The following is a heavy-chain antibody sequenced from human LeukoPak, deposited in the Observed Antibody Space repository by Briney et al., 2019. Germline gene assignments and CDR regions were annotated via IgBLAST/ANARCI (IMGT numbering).Heavy chain of an antibody. CDR3: ARIIAAEAERSFDY. Sequence: GGSLRLSCAASGFTFSSNYMSWVRQAPGKGLEWVSVIYSGGSTYYADSVKGRFTISRDNSKNTLYLQMNSLRAEDTAVYYCARIIAAEAERSFDYWGQGTLVTVSS. D-gene: IGHD6-13*01. V-gene: IGHV3-53*01. J-gene: IGHJ4*02. CDR2: IYSGGST. CDR1: GFTFSSNY.